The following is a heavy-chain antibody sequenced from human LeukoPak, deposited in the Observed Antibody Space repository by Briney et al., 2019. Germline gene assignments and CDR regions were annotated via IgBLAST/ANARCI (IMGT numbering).Heavy chain of an antibody. J-gene: IGHJ4*02. D-gene: IGHD6-13*01. CDR2: ISGYNGNT. CDR3: ARDAPHPIAAAPRVDY. CDR1: GYTFTTYG. V-gene: IGHV1-18*01. Sequence: GASVKVSCKASGYTFTTYGISWVRQAPGQGLEWMGWISGYNGNTNYAQKLQGRVTLTTDTSTSTAYMELRSLRSDDTAVYYCARDAPHPIAAAPRVDYWGQGTLVTVSS.